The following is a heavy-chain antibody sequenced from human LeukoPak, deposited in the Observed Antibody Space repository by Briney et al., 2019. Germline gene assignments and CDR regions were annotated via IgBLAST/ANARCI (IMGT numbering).Heavy chain of an antibody. V-gene: IGHV3-30-3*01. CDR3: ARDGEGVLGFDY. J-gene: IGHJ4*02. Sequence: GGSLRLSCAASGFTFSSYGMHWVRQAPGKGLEGVAVISYDGSNLDYADSVKGRFTISRDNSKNTLYLQMNSLRAEDTAVYYCARDGEGVLGFDYWGQGTLVTVSS. CDR2: ISYDGSNL. D-gene: IGHD2-8*02. CDR1: GFTFSSYG.